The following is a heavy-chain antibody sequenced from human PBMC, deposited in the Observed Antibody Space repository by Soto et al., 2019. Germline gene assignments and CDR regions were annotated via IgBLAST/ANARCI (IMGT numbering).Heavy chain of an antibody. CDR2: VSGSGGST. V-gene: IGHV3-23*01. Sequence: GGSLRLSCAASGFTISNYAMYWVRQAPGKGLEWVSVVSGSGGSTFYADSVKGRFTISRDDSKSTLYLQMNSLRAEDTAVYYCAIRLVHHAIARFDHWGQGTLVTVSS. CDR1: GFTISNYA. CDR3: AIRLVHHAIARFDH. J-gene: IGHJ4*02. D-gene: IGHD2-21*01.